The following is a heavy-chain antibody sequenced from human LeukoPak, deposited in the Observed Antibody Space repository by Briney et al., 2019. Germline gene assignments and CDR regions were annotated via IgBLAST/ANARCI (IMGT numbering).Heavy chain of an antibody. CDR1: GDSISNSNW. CDR2: IYHSGIT. Sequence: SGTLSLTCAVSGDSISNSNWWCWVRQPPGQGLEWIGEIYHSGITTYNSSLKSRVTISVDKSENQFSLKLSSVTAADTAVYYCARDPYSSTAYFDSWGQGTLVTVSS. J-gene: IGHJ4*02. V-gene: IGHV4-4*02. D-gene: IGHD2-2*01. CDR3: ARDPYSSTAYFDS.